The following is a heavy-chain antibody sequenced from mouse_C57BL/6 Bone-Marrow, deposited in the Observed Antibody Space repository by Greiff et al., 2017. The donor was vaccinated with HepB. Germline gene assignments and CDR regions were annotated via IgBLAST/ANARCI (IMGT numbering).Heavy chain of an antibody. V-gene: IGHV5-12*01. CDR2: ISNGGGST. CDR3: ARHENYYGSSLYYAMDY. J-gene: IGHJ4*01. Sequence: EVKLQESGGGLVQPGGSLKLSCAASGFTFSDYYMYWVRQTPEKRLEWVAYISNGGGSTYYPDTVKGRFTISRDNAKNTLYLQMSRLKSEDTAMYYCARHENYYGSSLYYAMDYWGQGTSVTVSS. D-gene: IGHD1-1*01. CDR1: GFTFSDYY.